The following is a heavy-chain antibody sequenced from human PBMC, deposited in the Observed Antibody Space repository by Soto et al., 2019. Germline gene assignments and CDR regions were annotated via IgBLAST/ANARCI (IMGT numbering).Heavy chain of an antibody. CDR2: IYYSGTT. CDR3: ARINAFAI. CDR1: GGSISYY. Sequence: PSETLSLTCTVSGGSISYYWSWMRQPPGKGLEWIGNIYYSGTTNYNASLKRRVTISVDTSKNQFSLKLSSVTAADTAVYYCARINAFAIWAQGTLVTVSS. V-gene: IGHV4-59*08. J-gene: IGHJ3*02.